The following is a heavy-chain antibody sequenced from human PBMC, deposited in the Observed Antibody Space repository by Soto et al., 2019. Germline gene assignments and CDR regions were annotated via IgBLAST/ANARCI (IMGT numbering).Heavy chain of an antibody. CDR2: IYYSGST. Sequence: SETLSLTCTVSGDSVSSADYYWSWIRQPPGEGLEWIGHIYYSGSTYYTPSLRGRVSISVDTSKNQFSLNLNSVTAADTAVYYCVMDRGSSWMYKWFDPWGQGSQVTVSS. CDR1: GDSVSSADYY. CDR3: VMDRGSSWMYKWFDP. V-gene: IGHV4-30-4*01. J-gene: IGHJ5*02. D-gene: IGHD3-10*01.